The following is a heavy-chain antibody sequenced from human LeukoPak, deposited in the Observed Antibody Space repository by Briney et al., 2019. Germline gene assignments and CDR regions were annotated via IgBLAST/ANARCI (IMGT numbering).Heavy chain of an antibody. CDR3: AREDSGSGTDYYYYGMDV. J-gene: IGHJ6*02. Sequence: GASVKVSCTASGYTFTGYYMHWVRQAPGQGLEWMGWINPNSGGTNYAQKFQGRVTMTRDTSISTAYMELSRLRSDDTAVYYCAREDSGSGTDYYYYGMDVWGQGTTVTVSS. V-gene: IGHV1-2*02. D-gene: IGHD3-10*01. CDR2: INPNSGGT. CDR1: GYTFTGYY.